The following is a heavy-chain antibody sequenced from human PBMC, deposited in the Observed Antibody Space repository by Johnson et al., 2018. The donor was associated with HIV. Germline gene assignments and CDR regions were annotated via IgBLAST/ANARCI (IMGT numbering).Heavy chain of an antibody. V-gene: IGHV3-30*04. J-gene: IGHJ3*02. CDR1: GFTFSSYA. D-gene: IGHD3-22*01. Sequence: QMLLVESGGGVVQPGRSLRLSCAASGFTFSSYAMHWVRQAPGKGLEWVAVISYDGSNKYYADSVKGRFTISRDNSENTLYLQMNSLRTEDTALYYCASNDSTYYYADFNIWGQGTMVTVSS. CDR3: ASNDSTYYYADFNI. CDR2: ISYDGSNK.